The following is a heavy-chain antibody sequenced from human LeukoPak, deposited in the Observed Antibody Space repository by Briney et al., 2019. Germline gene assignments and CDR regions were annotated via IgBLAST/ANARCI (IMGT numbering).Heavy chain of an antibody. J-gene: IGHJ6*03. CDR3: ARLHWESGGIYFYYYMDV. CDR2: MNPNNGNT. D-gene: IGHD3-16*01. V-gene: IGHV1-8*01. CDR1: GYTFTSYE. Sequence: GASVKVSCKASGYTFTSYEINWVRQAPGQGLEWMASMNPNNGNTAYARKFQGRVTMTRDTSIGTAYLELSALRSEDTAVYYCARLHWESGGIYFYYYMDVWGKGTTVTVSS.